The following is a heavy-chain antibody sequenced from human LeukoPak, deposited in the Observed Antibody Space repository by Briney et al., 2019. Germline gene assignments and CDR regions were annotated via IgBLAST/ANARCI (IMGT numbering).Heavy chain of an antibody. J-gene: IGHJ3*02. CDR1: GFTFGDYA. Sequence: GRSLRLSCTASGFTFGDYAMSWVRQAPGKGLEWVGFIRSKAYGGTTEYAASVKGRFTISRDDSKSIAYLQMNSLKTEDTAVYYCTREGSSGWFDAFDIWGQGTMVTVSS. CDR2: IRSKAYGGTT. V-gene: IGHV3-49*04. CDR3: TREGSSGWFDAFDI. D-gene: IGHD6-19*01.